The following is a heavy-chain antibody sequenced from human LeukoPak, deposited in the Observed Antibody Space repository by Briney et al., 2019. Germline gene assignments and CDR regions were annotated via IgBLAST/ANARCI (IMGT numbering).Heavy chain of an antibody. CDR1: GYTFTSYY. Sequence: ASVTVSCTASGYTFTSYYMHWVRQAPGQGLEWMGLIITSAGSTTYAQNFQGRVTLTRDTSTSTVYMEMSSLRSEDTAVYYCARVEGLTATVTDWGQGTLVTVSS. J-gene: IGHJ4*02. D-gene: IGHD5-18*01. V-gene: IGHV1-46*01. CDR3: ARVEGLTATVTD. CDR2: IITSAGST.